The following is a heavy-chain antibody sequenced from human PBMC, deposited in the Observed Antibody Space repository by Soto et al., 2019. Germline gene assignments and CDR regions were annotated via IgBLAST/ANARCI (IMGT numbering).Heavy chain of an antibody. V-gene: IGHV4-59*08. J-gene: IGHJ6*03. Sequence: QVQLQESGPGLVKPSETLSLTCTVSGGSISSYYWNWIRQSPGKGLEWIGFIDYSGSTNYNPSLKSRVTISLDSSKNQFSLKLSSVTAADTAVYYCARRRSDGLSYYYLDVWGKGITVNVSS. CDR2: IDYSGST. CDR3: ARRRSDGLSYYYLDV. D-gene: IGHD4-17*01. CDR1: GGSISSYY.